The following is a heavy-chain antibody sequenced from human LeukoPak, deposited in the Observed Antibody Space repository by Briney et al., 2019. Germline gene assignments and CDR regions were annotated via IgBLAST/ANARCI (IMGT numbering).Heavy chain of an antibody. CDR1: GGAISTYY. D-gene: IGHD2-15*01. J-gene: IGHJ6*02. Sequence: WETLSLTCSVSGGAISTYYWSWIRQPPGKGLEWIGYIYYSGSTDYKPSLNSRVSMSVDTSKNQYSLRLSSLTAADTAVYYCARHTPVALRSVYYYNMDVWGQGTSVTVSS. CDR3: ARHTPVALRSVYYYNMDV. CDR2: IYYSGST. V-gene: IGHV4-59*08.